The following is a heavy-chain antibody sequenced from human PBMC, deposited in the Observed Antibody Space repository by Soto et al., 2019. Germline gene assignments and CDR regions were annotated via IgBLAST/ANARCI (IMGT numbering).Heavy chain of an antibody. CDR2: VNHSGTT. CDR3: ARGIGYCSSINCYASRRLRFDS. D-gene: IGHD2-2*01. J-gene: IGHJ4*02. Sequence: QVQLQQWGAGLLKPSETLSLTCAVYGGSFSGYYWTWIRQSPEKGLEWIGEVNHSGTTYYNPALKTRVTISVNTPKNQFSMKMSYVTAADTAVYYCARGIGYCSSINCYASRRLRFDSWGQGTLVTVSS. CDR1: GGSFSGYY. V-gene: IGHV4-34*01.